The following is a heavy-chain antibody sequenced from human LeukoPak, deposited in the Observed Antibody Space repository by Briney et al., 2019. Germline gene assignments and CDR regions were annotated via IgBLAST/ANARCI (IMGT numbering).Heavy chain of an antibody. CDR2: IYYSGST. V-gene: IGHV4-31*03. CDR3: ARSGKSAYILDY. D-gene: IGHD3-16*01. CDR1: GGSISNGGYY. Sequence: PSQTLSLTCTVSGGSISNGGYYWSWIRQHPGKGLEWIGYIYYSGSTYYNPSLKSRVTISVDTSKNQSSLKLSSVTAADTAVYYCARSGKSAYILDYWGQGTLVTVSS. J-gene: IGHJ4*02.